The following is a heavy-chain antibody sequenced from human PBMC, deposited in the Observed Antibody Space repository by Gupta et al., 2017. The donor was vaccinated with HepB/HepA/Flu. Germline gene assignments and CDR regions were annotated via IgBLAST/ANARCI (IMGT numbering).Heavy chain of an antibody. CDR1: GFTFSRYA. CDR2: ISGSGGST. Sequence: GGSLRLSCAAFGFTFSRYALSWVRPAPGEGLEWVSAISGSGGSTYYADSVKGRFTISRDNSKNTLYLQMNSLRAEDTAVYYCAKDYDFWSGRPFDPWGQGTLVTVSS. V-gene: IGHV3-23*01. J-gene: IGHJ5*02. D-gene: IGHD3-3*01. CDR3: AKDYDFWSGRPFDP.